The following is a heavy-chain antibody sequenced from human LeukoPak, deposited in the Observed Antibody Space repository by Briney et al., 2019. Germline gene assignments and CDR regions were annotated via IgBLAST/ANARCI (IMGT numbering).Heavy chain of an antibody. Sequence: PSETLSLTCAVYGGSFSGYYWSWIRQPPGKGLEWIGEINHSGSTNYNPSLKSRATISVDTSKNQFSLKLSSVTAADTAVYYCARTTIFGVAYFDYWGQGTLVTVSS. CDR2: INHSGST. J-gene: IGHJ4*02. V-gene: IGHV4-34*01. D-gene: IGHD3-3*01. CDR3: ARTTIFGVAYFDY. CDR1: GGSFSGYY.